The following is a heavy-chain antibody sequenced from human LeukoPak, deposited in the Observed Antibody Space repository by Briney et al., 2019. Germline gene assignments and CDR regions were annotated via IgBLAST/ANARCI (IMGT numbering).Heavy chain of an antibody. CDR3: AKDPSPLYCSSTSCSPYGMDV. CDR1: GFTFSSYA. J-gene: IGHJ6*04. D-gene: IGHD2-2*01. V-gene: IGHV3-30*18. CDR2: ISYDGSNK. Sequence: GGPLRLSCAASGFTFSSYAIHWVRQAPGKGLEWVAVISYDGSNKYYADSVKGRFTISRDNSKNTLYLQMNSLRAEDTAVYYCAKDPSPLYCSSTSCSPYGMDVWGKGTTVTVSS.